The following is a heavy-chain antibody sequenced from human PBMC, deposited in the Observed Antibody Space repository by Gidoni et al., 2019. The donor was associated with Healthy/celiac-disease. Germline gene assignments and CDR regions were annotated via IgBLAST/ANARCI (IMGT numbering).Heavy chain of an antibody. V-gene: IGHV4-39*01. J-gene: IGHJ4*02. D-gene: IGHD3-16*01. Sequence: QLQLQESGPGLVKPSETLSLPCTVSGGSISSSSYYWGWIRRPPGKGLEWLGSIYYSGSTYYNPSLKSRVTISVDTSKNQFSLKLSSVTAADTAVYYCSSWGYWGQGTLVTVSS. CDR3: SSWGY. CDR1: GGSISSSSYY. CDR2: IYYSGST.